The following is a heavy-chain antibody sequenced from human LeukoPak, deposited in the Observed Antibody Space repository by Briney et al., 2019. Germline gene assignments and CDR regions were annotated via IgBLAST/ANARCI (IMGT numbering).Heavy chain of an antibody. CDR3: ARRSAARDAFDI. J-gene: IGHJ3*02. CDR1: GFTFSSYW. CDR2: INSDGSTT. D-gene: IGHD6-6*01. Sequence: GGSLRLSCAASGFTFSSYWMHWVRQAPGKGLVWVSRINSDGSTTSYADSVKGRFTISRDDAKNTLYLQMNSLRAEDTAAYYCARRSAARDAFDIWGQGTMVTVSS. V-gene: IGHV3-74*01.